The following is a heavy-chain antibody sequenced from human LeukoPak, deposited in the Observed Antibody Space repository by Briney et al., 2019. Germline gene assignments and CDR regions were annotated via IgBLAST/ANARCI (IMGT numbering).Heavy chain of an antibody. D-gene: IGHD6-13*01. V-gene: IGHV1-18*01. CDR3: ARKAAAGISSPDY. J-gene: IGHJ4*02. Sequence: GASVKVSCKASGGTFSSYAISWVRQAPGQGLEWMGWISAYNGNTNYAQKLQGRVTMTTDTSTSTAYMELRSLRSDDTAVYYCARKAAAGISSPDYWGQGTLVTVSS. CDR2: ISAYNGNT. CDR1: GGTFSSYA.